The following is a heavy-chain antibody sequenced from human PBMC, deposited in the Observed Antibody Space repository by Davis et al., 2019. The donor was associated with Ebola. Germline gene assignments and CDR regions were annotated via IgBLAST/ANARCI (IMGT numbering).Heavy chain of an antibody. CDR2: IIRIVGTA. Sequence: SVKVSCRAAGGTFSSYAISWVRQAPGQGLEWMGGIIRIVGTANYAQKFQGRVTITADESTSTAYMELSSLRSEDTAVYYCARDLLMVQGVKNWFDPWGQGTLVTVSS. CDR3: ARDLLMVQGVKNWFDP. V-gene: IGHV1-69*13. CDR1: GGTFSSYA. J-gene: IGHJ5*02. D-gene: IGHD3-10*01.